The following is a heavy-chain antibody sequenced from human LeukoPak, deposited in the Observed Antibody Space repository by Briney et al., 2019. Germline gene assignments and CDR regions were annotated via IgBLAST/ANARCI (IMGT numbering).Heavy chain of an antibody. Sequence: GGSLRLSCAASGFTFSSYAMSWVRQAPGKGLEWVSAISGSGGSTYYADSVKGRFTISRDNSKNTLYLQMNSLRAEDTAVYYCARESIHYDILTGYPALSFDYWGQGTLVTVSS. J-gene: IGHJ4*02. V-gene: IGHV3-23*01. CDR3: ARESIHYDILTGYPALSFDY. D-gene: IGHD3-9*01. CDR1: GFTFSSYA. CDR2: ISGSGGST.